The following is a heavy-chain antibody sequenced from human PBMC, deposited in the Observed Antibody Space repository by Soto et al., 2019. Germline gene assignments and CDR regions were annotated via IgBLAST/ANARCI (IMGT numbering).Heavy chain of an antibody. CDR3: ARRYGSCFDY. D-gene: IGHD5-18*01. CDR2: INHSGST. Sequence: SETLSLTCAVYGGSFSGYYWNWIRQPPGKGLEWIGEINHSGSTNYDPSLKSRVTMSVDTSKNQFSLKLSSVTAADTAVYYCARRYGSCFDYWGQGTLVTVSS. CDR1: GGSFSGYY. V-gene: IGHV4-34*01. J-gene: IGHJ4*02.